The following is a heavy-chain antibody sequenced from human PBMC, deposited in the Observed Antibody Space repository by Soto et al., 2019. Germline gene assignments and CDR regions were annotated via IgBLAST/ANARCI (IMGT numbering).Heavy chain of an antibody. CDR3: ARDSRRITIFGVVTHYYGMDV. Sequence: GSLRLSCAASGFTVSSNYMSWVRQAPGKGLEWVSVIYSGGSTYYADSVKGRFTISRDNSKNTLYLQMNSLRAEDTAVYYCARDSRRITIFGVVTHYYGMDVWGQGTTVTVSS. CDR2: IYSGGST. J-gene: IGHJ6*02. V-gene: IGHV3-53*01. D-gene: IGHD3-3*01. CDR1: GFTVSSNY.